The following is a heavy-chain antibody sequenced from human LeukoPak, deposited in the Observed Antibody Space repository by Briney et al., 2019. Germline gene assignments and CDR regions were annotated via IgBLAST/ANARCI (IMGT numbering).Heavy chain of an antibody. D-gene: IGHD5-18*01. V-gene: IGHV4-39*01. CDR2: IYYSGST. Sequence: SETLSLTCTVSGGSISSSRYYWGWIRQPPGKGLEWIGSIYYSGSTYYNPSLKSRVTISVDTSKNQFSLKLSSVTAADTAVYYCARQTRWIQLSHFDYWGQGTLVTVSS. J-gene: IGHJ4*02. CDR3: ARQTRWIQLSHFDY. CDR1: GGSISSSRYY.